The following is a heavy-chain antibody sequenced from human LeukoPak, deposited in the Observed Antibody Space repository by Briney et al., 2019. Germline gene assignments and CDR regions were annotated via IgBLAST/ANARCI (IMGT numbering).Heavy chain of an antibody. V-gene: IGHV4-59*01. D-gene: IGHD3-10*01. CDR2: IYSSGST. CDR1: GVSMTGYY. Sequence: PSETLSLICSVSGVSMTGYYWSWIRQAPGKAPEWIGYIYSSGSTNYNPSLNSRVTMSLDASKNQFSLKLTFVTAADTAVYYCATRPADGSWYGVLDFWSRGTLVTVSS. CDR3: ATRPADGSWYGVLDF. J-gene: IGHJ4*01.